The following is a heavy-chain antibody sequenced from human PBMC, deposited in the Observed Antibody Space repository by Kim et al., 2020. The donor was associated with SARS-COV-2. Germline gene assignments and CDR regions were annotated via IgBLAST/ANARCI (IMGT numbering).Heavy chain of an antibody. CDR3: AKGDTGWGFDY. CDR1: GFTFSSYG. D-gene: IGHD5-18*01. J-gene: IGHJ4*02. CDR2: ISYDGSNK. V-gene: IGHV3-30*18. Sequence: GGSLRLSCAASGFTFSSYGMHWVRQAPGKGLEWVAVISYDGSNKYYADSVKGRFTISRDNSKNTLYLQMNSLRAEDTAVYYCAKGDTGWGFDYWGQGTLVTVSS.